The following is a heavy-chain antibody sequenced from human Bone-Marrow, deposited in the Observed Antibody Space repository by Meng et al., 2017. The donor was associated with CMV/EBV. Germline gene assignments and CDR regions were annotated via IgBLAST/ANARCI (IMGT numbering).Heavy chain of an antibody. CDR2: IYYSGST. D-gene: IGHD2-8*01. CDR1: GGSVSSGSYY. Sequence: GSLRLSCTVSGGSVSSGSYYWSWIRQPPGKGLEWIGYIYYSGSTNYNPSLKSRVTISVDTSKNQFSLKLSSVTAADTAVYYCARAAYCTNGVCSLGKRDYWGQGTLVTVSS. V-gene: IGHV4-61*01. CDR3: ARAAYCTNGVCSLGKRDY. J-gene: IGHJ4*02.